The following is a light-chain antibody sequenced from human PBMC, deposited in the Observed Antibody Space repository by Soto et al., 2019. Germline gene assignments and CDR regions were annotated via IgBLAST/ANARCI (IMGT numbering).Light chain of an antibody. CDR3: QVRVSSSDNPVV. Sequence: SYELTQPPSVSVAPGKTARITCGGNNIGSKSVHWYQQKPGQAPVLVIYYDSDRPSGIPERFSGSNSGNTATLTISRVEAGDGDDSYYQVRVSSSDNPVVFGGGTKLTVL. V-gene: IGLV3-21*04. CDR1: NIGSKS. CDR2: YDS. J-gene: IGLJ2*01.